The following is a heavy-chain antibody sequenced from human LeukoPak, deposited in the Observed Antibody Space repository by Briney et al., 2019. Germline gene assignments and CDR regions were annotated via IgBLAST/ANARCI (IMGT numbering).Heavy chain of an antibody. D-gene: IGHD6-6*01. J-gene: IGHJ4*02. CDR3: AREGYSSSSFDY. Sequence: GGSLRLSCAASGFTFSRHWMHWVRQAPGKGLVWVSRIDSDGTNRDYADSVKGRFTISRDNAKNSLYLQMNSLRAEDTAVYYCAREGYSSSSFDYWGQGTLVTVSS. CDR2: IDSDGTNR. CDR1: GFTFSRHW. V-gene: IGHV3-74*01.